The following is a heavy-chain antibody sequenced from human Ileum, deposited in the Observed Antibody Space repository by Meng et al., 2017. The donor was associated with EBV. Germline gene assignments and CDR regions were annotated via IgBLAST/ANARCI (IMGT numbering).Heavy chain of an antibody. D-gene: IGHD2-21*02. CDR3: ARERGGGDRGIQ. J-gene: IGHJ4*02. Sequence: QVQLQESGPGMVKPSETLSLTCSDSNGSVSSYGYYWTWIRQPPGKGLEWIGYMSYTGSTNYKSTLKSRVTISVDKSKNQFSLKLSSVTAADTAVYYCARERGGGDRGIQWGQGTLVTVSS. CDR2: MSYTGST. CDR1: NGSVSSYGYY. V-gene: IGHV4-61*08.